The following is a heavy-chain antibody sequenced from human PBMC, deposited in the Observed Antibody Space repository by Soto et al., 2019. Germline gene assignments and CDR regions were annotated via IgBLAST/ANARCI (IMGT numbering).Heavy chain of an antibody. Sequence: ASVKVSCKASGYTFTSYDINWVRQATGQGLEWMGWMNPNSGNTGYAQKFQGRVTMTRNTSISTAYKELSSLRSEDTAMYYCARGRSSSSWYGNWFDPWGQGTLVTVSS. J-gene: IGHJ5*02. D-gene: IGHD6-13*01. CDR3: ARGRSSSSWYGNWFDP. CDR2: MNPNSGNT. V-gene: IGHV1-8*01. CDR1: GYTFTSYD.